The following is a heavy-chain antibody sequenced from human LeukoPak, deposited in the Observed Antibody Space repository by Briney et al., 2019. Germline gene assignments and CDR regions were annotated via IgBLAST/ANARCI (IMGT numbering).Heavy chain of an antibody. CDR2: IYHSGST. CDR3: AREHVWGSYRACYFDY. D-gene: IGHD3-16*02. CDR1: GGFISSSNW. Sequence: PSGTLSLTCAVSGGFISSSNWWSWVRQPPGKGLEWIGEIYHSGSTNYNPSLKSRVTISVDKSKNQFSLKLSSVTAADTAVYYCAREHVWGSYRACYFDYWGQGTLVTVSS. J-gene: IGHJ4*02. V-gene: IGHV4-4*02.